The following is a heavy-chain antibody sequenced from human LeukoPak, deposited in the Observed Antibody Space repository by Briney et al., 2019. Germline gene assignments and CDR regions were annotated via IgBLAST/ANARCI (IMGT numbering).Heavy chain of an antibody. V-gene: IGHV3-23*01. CDR2: ISGSGGST. D-gene: IGHD3-9*01. CDR3: ARAQSVLRYFDRIFHFDY. J-gene: IGHJ4*02. Sequence: GGSLRLSCAASGFTFSSYAMSWVRQAPGKGLEWVSAISGSGGSTYYADSVKGRFSISRDNSKNMLYLQMNSLRVEDTAVYYCARAQSVLRYFDRIFHFDYWGRGTLVTVSS. CDR1: GFTFSSYA.